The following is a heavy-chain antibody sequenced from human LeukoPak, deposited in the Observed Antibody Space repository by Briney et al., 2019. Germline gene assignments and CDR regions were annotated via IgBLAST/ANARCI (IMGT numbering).Heavy chain of an antibody. J-gene: IGHJ4*02. V-gene: IGHV1-18*01. D-gene: IGHD6-13*01. Sequence: ASVKVSCKASGYTFTSYGISWVRQAPGQGLEWMGWISAYNGNTNYAQKLQGRVTMTTDTSTSTAYVELRSLRSDDTAVYYCARDESSSWTTSFDYWGQGTLVTVSS. CDR2: ISAYNGNT. CDR3: ARDESSSWTTSFDY. CDR1: GYTFTSYG.